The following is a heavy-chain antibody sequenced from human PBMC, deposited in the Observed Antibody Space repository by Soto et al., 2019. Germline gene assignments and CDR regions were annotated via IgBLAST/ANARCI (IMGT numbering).Heavy chain of an antibody. D-gene: IGHD2-2*02. Sequence: PGGSLRLSCAASGFTFSSYSMNWVRQAPGKGLEWVSSISSSSSYIYYADSVKGRFTISRDNAKNSLYLQMNSLRAEDTAVYYCARYCSNTSCYTRNYYYYYGMDVWGQGTTVTVSS. CDR2: ISSSSSYI. CDR3: ARYCSNTSCYTRNYYYYYGMDV. V-gene: IGHV3-21*01. J-gene: IGHJ6*02. CDR1: GFTFSSYS.